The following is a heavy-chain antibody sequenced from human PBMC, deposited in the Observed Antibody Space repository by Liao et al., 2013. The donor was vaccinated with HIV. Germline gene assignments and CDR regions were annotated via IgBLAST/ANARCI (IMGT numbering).Heavy chain of an antibody. CDR2: IYTSGST. J-gene: IGHJ3*02. V-gene: IGHV4-4*07. D-gene: IGHD3-10*01. CDR1: GGSISSYY. CDR3: ARLEGPTMLRGVLFDDAFDI. Sequence: QVQLQESGPGLVKPSETLSLTCTVSGGSISSYYWSWIRQPAGKGLEWIGRIYTSGSTNYNSSLESRVTMSVDTSKNQFSLRLSSVTAADTAVYYCARLEGPTMLRGVLFDDAFDIWGQGTMVTVSS.